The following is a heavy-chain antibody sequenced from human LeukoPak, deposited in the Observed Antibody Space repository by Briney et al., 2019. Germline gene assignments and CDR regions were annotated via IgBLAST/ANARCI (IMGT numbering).Heavy chain of an antibody. J-gene: IGHJ4*02. CDR2: ISGSGGST. Sequence: GGSLRLSCAASGFTFSSYAMSWVRQAPGKGLEWVSAISGSGGSTYYADSVKGRFTISRDNSKNTLYLQMNSLRAEDTAVYYCAKEPSNIVVVPAAFDYWGQGTLVTVSS. D-gene: IGHD2-2*01. V-gene: IGHV3-23*01. CDR3: AKEPSNIVVVPAAFDY. CDR1: GFTFSSYA.